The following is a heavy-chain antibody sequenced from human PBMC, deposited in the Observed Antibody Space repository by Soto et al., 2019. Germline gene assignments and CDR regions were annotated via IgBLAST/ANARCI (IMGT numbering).Heavy chain of an antibody. D-gene: IGHD3-10*01. J-gene: IGHJ4*02. Sequence: XGSLKLSCSASGVPFSSYDMSWVRQAPGKGLDWVSVIRGSDGSTYYANSVKGRFTISRDNSKNTLFLQMNSLRAEDTAIYYCTKGGHLDYWGPGTLVTVSS. CDR3: TKGGHLDY. CDR1: GVPFSSYD. CDR2: IRGSDGST. V-gene: IGHV3-23*01.